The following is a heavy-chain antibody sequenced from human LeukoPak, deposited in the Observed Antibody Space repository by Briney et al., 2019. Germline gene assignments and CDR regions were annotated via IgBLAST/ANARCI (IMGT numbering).Heavy chain of an antibody. V-gene: IGHV3-73*01. CDR3: TRQSGNSSWYNDWFDP. D-gene: IGHD6-13*01. Sequence: GGSLRLSCAASGFSFGGSAIHWVRQASGKGLEWVGRIRSKANSYATAFAASVNGRFTISRDDLKNTAYLQMNSLETEDTAVYYCTRQSGNSSWYNDWFDPWGQGTLVTVSS. CDR1: GFSFGGSA. J-gene: IGHJ5*02. CDR2: IRSKANSYAT.